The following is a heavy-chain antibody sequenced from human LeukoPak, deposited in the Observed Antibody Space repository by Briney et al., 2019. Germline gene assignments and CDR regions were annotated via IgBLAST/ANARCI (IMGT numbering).Heavy chain of an antibody. CDR2: IYSGGST. J-gene: IGHJ4*02. CDR3: ARDPSFDY. V-gene: IGHV3-53*04. CDR1: GESFSGYY. Sequence: ETLSLTCAVYGESFSGYYWSWVRQAPGKGLEWVSVIYSGGSTYYADSVKGRFTISRHNSKNTLYLQMNSLRAEDTAVYYCARDPSFDYWGQGTLVTVSS.